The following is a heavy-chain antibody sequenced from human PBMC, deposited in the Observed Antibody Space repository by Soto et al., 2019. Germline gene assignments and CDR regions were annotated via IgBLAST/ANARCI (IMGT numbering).Heavy chain of an antibody. CDR1: GGTFSSYA. J-gene: IGHJ5*02. CDR2: IVPLFGTA. Sequence: QVQLVQSGAEVKKPGSSVKVSCKASGGTFSSYAISWVRQAPGQGLEWMGGIVPLFGTAKYAQKFQGRLTITAAKSKSTAYMELSSLRFEDTAVYYCAGGVVVVAASQLGWFDPWGQGTLITVSS. V-gene: IGHV1-69*06. D-gene: IGHD2-15*01. CDR3: AGGVVVVAASQLGWFDP.